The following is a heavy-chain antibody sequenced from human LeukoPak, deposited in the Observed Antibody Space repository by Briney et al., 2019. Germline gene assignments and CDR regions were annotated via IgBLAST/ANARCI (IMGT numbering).Heavy chain of an antibody. Sequence: PSQTLSLTCTVSGGSISSGGYYWSWIRQHPGKGLEWIGYIYYSGSTYYNPSLKSRVTISVDTSKNQFSLKLSSVTAADTAVYYCARVPYSSGWYRSYYFDYWGQGTLVTASS. CDR1: GGSISSGGYY. CDR3: ARVPYSSGWYRSYYFDY. CDR2: IYYSGST. V-gene: IGHV4-31*03. D-gene: IGHD6-19*01. J-gene: IGHJ4*02.